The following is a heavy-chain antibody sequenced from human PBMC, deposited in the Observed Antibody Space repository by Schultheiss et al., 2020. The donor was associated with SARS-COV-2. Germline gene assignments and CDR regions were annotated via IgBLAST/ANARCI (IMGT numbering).Heavy chain of an antibody. Sequence: GGSLRLSCAASGFTFSSYEMNWVRQAPGKGLEWVSYISSSGSTIYYADSVKGRFTISRDNAKNSLYLQMNSLRAEDTAVYYCARGGYSGYEGYYFDYWGQGTLVTVSS. CDR2: ISSSGSTI. D-gene: IGHD5-12*01. J-gene: IGHJ4*02. CDR1: GFTFSSYE. V-gene: IGHV3-48*03. CDR3: ARGGYSGYEGYYFDY.